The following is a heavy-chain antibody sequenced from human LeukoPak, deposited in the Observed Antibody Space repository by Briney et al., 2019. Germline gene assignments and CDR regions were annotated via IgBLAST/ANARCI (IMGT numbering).Heavy chain of an antibody. V-gene: IGHV3-33*08. CDR2: IWYDGSNK. J-gene: IGHJ4*02. Sequence: PGGSLRLSCAASGFSFSRYGMHWVRQAPGKGLEWVAVIWYDGSNKYYADSVKGRFTISRDNSENTLYLQMDSLRAEDTAVHYCARDPGVRWLVGFDYWGQGTLVTVSS. CDR1: GFSFSRYG. D-gene: IGHD6-19*01. CDR3: ARDPGVRWLVGFDY.